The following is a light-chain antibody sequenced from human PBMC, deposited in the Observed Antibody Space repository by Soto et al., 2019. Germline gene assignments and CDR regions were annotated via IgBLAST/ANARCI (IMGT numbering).Light chain of an antibody. V-gene: IGKV3-15*01. CDR3: QQYNNRWT. J-gene: IGKJ1*01. Sequence: EIVMTQSPATLSVSPGERATLSCRASQSVSSNLAWYQQKPGQAPTLLIYGASTRATGIPARFSGSGSGTEFTLTISSLQSEDFAVYYCQQYNNRWTFGQGTKVEIK. CDR2: GAS. CDR1: QSVSSN.